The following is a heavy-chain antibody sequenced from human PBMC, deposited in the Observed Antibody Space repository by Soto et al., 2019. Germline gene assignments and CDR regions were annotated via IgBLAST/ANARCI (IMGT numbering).Heavy chain of an antibody. CDR3: ARETWYSSSAGGGNWFDP. CDR1: GYTFTSSG. J-gene: IGHJ5*02. Sequence: ASVNVSCRDSGYTFTSSGHSWVRQAPVQGHEGMGWISASNGNTNYAQMLQGRVTLTTDTSTSTAYLELRSLRSDDTAVDYWARETWYSSSAGGGNWFDPGAQGTLVTVSS. V-gene: IGHV1-18*04. CDR2: ISASNGNT. D-gene: IGHD6-6*01.